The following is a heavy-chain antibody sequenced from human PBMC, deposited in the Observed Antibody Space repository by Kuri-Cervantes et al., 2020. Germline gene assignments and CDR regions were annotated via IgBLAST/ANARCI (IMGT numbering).Heavy chain of an antibody. CDR2: IYYSGST. Sequence: SETLSLTCTVSGGSISSYYWSWIRQPPGKGLEWIGYIYYSGSTNYNPSLKSRVTISVDTSKNQFSLKLSSGTAADTAVYYCARVSGYCSSTSCYTGYYYYGMDVWGQGTTVTVSS. D-gene: IGHD2-2*02. CDR1: GGSISSYY. V-gene: IGHV4-59*01. J-gene: IGHJ6*02. CDR3: ARVSGYCSSTSCYTGYYYYGMDV.